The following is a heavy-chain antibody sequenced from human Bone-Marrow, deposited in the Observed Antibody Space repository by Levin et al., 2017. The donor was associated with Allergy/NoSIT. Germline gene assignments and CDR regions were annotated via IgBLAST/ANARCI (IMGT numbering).Heavy chain of an antibody. CDR3: ARANWVFDY. CDR2: IKQDGSEK. V-gene: IGHV3-7*01. CDR1: GFTFSDYW. D-gene: IGHD7-27*01. J-gene: IGHJ4*02. Sequence: PGGSLRLSCAASGFTFSDYWMSWVRQAPGKGLEWVANIKQDGSEKYYVDSVKGRFTILKDNAKNSIYLQMNSLRVEDTAVYYCARANWVFDYWGQGTLVTVSS.